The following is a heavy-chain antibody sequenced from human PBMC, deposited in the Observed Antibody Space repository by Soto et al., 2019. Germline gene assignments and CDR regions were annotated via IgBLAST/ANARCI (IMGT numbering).Heavy chain of an antibody. CDR2: IKSKIDGGTT. CDR1: GFSFTNAW. V-gene: IGHV3-15*01. D-gene: IGHD2-15*01. J-gene: IGHJ4*02. Sequence: EVQLVESGGGLVKPGGSLRLSCAASGFSFTNAWMSWVRQAPGKGLEWVGRIKSKIDGGTTDFSAPVKGRFTISRDDSKDTLILQMRSLKAEDTAVYYCPTAATQRFCDGGTCYTLPSKMHDSWGQGTLVTGSS. CDR3: PTAATQRFCDGGTCYTLPSKMHDS.